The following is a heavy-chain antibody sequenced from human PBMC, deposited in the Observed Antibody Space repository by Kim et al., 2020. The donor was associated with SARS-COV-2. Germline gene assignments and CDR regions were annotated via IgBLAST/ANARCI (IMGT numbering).Heavy chain of an antibody. CDR1: GFTFSSYV. D-gene: IGHD3-10*01. J-gene: IGHJ4*01. Sequence: GGSLRLSCAASGFTFSSYVMTWDRQAPGKGLEWVSSITRSGGSTYYADSVKGRFTVYRDNSKNTLFVQMNSLRAEGTAVYYCAKIPTHLYDSGAYTDYWG. V-gene: IGHV3-23*01. CDR2: ITRSGGST. CDR3: AKIPTHLYDSGAYTDY.